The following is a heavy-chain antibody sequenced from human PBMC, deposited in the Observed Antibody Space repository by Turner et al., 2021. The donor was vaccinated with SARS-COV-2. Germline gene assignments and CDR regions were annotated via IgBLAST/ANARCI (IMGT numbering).Heavy chain of an antibody. V-gene: IGHV4-31*03. CDR3: AKTKGYFSSTSYYFDY. J-gene: IGHJ4*02. Sequence: QVQLQVAGTGRVTPAQTLSPLRSVSGGSISSDDYYWSWSRQHQGKGLEWIGYIYYSVSTCCNPSLTSRVTISVVTSKNQFSLMLSSVTAADTAVYYCAKTKGYFSSTSYYFDYWGQGTLVTVSS. D-gene: IGHD2-2*01. CDR1: GGSISSDDYY. CDR2: IYYSVST.